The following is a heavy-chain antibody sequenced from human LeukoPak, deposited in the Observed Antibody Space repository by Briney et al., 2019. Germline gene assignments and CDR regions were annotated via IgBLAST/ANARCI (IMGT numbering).Heavy chain of an antibody. CDR3: SRGSDILTGYRTPYYFDY. CDR1: GYSISSGYY. CDR2: MYHSGST. D-gene: IGHD3-9*01. J-gene: IGHJ4*02. V-gene: IGHV4-38-2*02. Sequence: SETLSLTCTVSGYSISSGYYWGWLRQPPGKGLEWIGGMYHSGSTYYNPSLNSRVSISVDTSKNQFSLKLTSVTAADTAVYYCSRGSDILTGYRTPYYFDYWGQGTLVTASS.